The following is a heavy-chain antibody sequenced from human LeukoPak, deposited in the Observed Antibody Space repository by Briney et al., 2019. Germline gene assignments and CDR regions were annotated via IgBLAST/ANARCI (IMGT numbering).Heavy chain of an antibody. D-gene: IGHD4-17*01. J-gene: IGHJ1*01. V-gene: IGHV3-74*01. CDR2: INSDGSST. CDR1: GFTFSTYW. Sequence: GGSLRLSCAASGFTFSTYWMHWVRQAPGKGLVWVSRINSDGSSTTYADSVMGRFTTSRDNATNSLYLQMNSLRAEDTAVYYCARGSRYGDHEHWGQGTLVTVSS. CDR3: ARGSRYGDHEH.